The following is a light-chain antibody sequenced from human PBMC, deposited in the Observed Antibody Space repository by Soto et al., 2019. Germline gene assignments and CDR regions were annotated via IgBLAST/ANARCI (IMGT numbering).Light chain of an antibody. V-gene: IGKV3-11*01. CDR1: QSVSRN. J-gene: IGKJ3*01. CDR2: DAS. Sequence: EIVLTQSPATLCLSPGKRATLSCRASQSVSRNLAWYQQKPGQAPRLLIYDASNRATGIPARFSGSGSVTDFTLTISSLEPEDFAVYYCQQRSNWATFGPGTKVGIK. CDR3: QQRSNWAT.